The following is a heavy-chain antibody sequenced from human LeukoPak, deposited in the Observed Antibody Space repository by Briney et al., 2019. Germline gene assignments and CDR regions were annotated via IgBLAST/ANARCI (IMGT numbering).Heavy chain of an antibody. V-gene: IGHV3-48*03. Sequence: GGSLRLSCAASGFTFSSYEMNWVRQAPGKGLEWVSYISSSGSTRYYADSVKGRFTISRDNAKTSLYLQMNSLRAEDTAVYYCARDRAGDWGRGTLVTVSS. CDR1: GFTFSSYE. CDR2: ISSSGSTR. CDR3: ARDRAGD. D-gene: IGHD1-14*01. J-gene: IGHJ4*02.